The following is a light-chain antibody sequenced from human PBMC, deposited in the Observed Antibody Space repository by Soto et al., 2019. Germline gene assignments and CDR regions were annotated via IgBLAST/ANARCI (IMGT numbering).Light chain of an antibody. CDR1: SSDVGGYNY. CDR3: ISYTISSTLWV. CDR2: EVS. J-gene: IGLJ3*02. V-gene: IGLV2-14*01. Sequence: QSALTQPASVSGSPGQSITISCTGTSSDVGGYNYVSWYQQHPGKAPKLIIYEVSNRPSGVSNRFSGSKSGNTASLTISGLQSEDEADYYCISYTISSTLWVFGGGTKLTVL.